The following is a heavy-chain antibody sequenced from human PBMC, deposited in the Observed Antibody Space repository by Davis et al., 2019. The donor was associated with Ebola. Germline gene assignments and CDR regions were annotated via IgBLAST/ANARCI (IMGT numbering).Heavy chain of an antibody. Sequence: PGGSLRLSCAASGFTFDDYAMHWVRQVPGKGLEWVSGIGRNGDNIVYADSVKGRFTISRDNAKNSLYLQMNSLRAGDTAVYYCARAKYSGWGMDVWGQGTTVTVSS. CDR1: GFTFDDYA. J-gene: IGHJ6*02. CDR2: IGRNGDNI. V-gene: IGHV3-9*01. CDR3: ARAKYSGWGMDV. D-gene: IGHD5-12*01.